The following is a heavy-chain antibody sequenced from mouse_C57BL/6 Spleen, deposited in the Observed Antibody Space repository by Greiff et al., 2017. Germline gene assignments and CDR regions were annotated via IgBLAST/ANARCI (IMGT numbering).Heavy chain of an antibody. CDR3: ARSDGYSFAY. Sequence: VQLQQSGPELVKPGASVKISCKASGYAFSSSWMTWVKQRPGKGLEWIGRIYPGDGGTNYNGKFKGKATLTADKSSSTAYMQLSSLTSEDSAVYFCARSDGYSFAYWGQGTLVTVSA. CDR2: IYPGDGGT. V-gene: IGHV1-82*01. J-gene: IGHJ3*01. CDR1: GYAFSSSW. D-gene: IGHD2-3*01.